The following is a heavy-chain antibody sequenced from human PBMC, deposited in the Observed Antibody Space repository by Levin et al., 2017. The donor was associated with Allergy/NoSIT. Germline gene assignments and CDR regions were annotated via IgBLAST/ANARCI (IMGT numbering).Heavy chain of an antibody. CDR3: ARLWRIAVRYDAFAI. CDR2: IYPSDSDA. V-gene: IGHV5-51*01. Sequence: LGESLKISCKGSGYTFSSYWIGWVRQKPGKGLEWMGIIYPSDSDARYSPSFQGQVTISADKSISTAFLQWSSLKDSASAMYYCARLWRIAVRYDAFAIWGQGTMVSVSS. CDR1: GYTFSSYW. D-gene: IGHD3-10*01. J-gene: IGHJ3*02.